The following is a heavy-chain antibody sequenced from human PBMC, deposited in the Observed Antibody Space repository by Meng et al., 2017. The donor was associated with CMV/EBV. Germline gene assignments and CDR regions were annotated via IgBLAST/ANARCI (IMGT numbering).Heavy chain of an antibody. CDR3: ARDRYCSSTSCHHHSPYGMDV. D-gene: IGHD2-2*01. CDR1: GYTFTSYA. V-gene: IGHV1-69*10. J-gene: IGHJ6*02. CDR2: IIPILGIA. Sequence: SVKVSCKASGYTFTSYAMHWVRQAPGQGLEWMGGIIPILGIANYAQKFQGRVTITADKSTSTAYMELSSLRSEDTAVYYCARDRYCSSTSCHHHSPYGMDVWGQGTTVTVSS.